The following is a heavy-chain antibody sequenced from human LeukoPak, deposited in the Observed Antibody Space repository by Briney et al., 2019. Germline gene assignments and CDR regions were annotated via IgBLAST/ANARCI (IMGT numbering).Heavy chain of an antibody. J-gene: IGHJ6*02. CDR1: GFTFSSYA. V-gene: IGHV3-30-3*01. Sequence: GGALRLSCAASGFTFSSYAMHWVRAAPGKGLEWVAVISYDGSNKSYADSVKGRFTTSRDNSKNTLYLQMNSLRAEDTAVYYCARDLKPTVTRGYYYYYGMDVWGQGTTVTVSS. D-gene: IGHD4-17*01. CDR2: ISYDGSNK. CDR3: ARDLKPTVTRGYYYYYGMDV.